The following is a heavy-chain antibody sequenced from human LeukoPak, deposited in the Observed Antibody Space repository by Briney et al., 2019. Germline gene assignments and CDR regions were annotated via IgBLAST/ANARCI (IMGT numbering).Heavy chain of an antibody. V-gene: IGHV1-18*01. CDR1: GYTFTSHG. D-gene: IGHD2-2*01. J-gene: IGHJ3*02. Sequence: ASVKVSCKASGYTFTSHGITWVRQAPGQGLEWMGWIGTYNGNTNYAQKLQGRVTMTTDTSTTTAYMELRSLRSDDTAVYYCARGSRFYAFDIWGQGTVVTVSS. CDR2: IGTYNGNT. CDR3: ARGSRFYAFDI.